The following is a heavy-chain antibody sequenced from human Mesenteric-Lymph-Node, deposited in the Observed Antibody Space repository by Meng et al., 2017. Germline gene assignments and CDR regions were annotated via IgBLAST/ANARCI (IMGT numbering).Heavy chain of an antibody. D-gene: IGHD1-26*01. CDR2: ISIGGSII. V-gene: IGHV3-11*01. CDR3: ARDGRHRRFDS. J-gene: IGHJ5*01. CDR1: GFRSSYDH. Sequence: VEDGGVVVNAGGSLSRSCVGSGFRSSYDHMAWIRQAPGKGLEWISYISIGGSIIYYADSVKGRFTISRDDAKNSVYLHMNSLRAEDTAVYYCARDGRHRRFDSWGQGTLVTVSS.